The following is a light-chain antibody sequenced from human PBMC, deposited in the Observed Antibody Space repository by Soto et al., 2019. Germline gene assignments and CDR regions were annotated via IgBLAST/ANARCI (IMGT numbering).Light chain of an antibody. CDR2: DVS. CDR3: SSYAGSNNLL. Sequence: QAVVTQPPSASGSPGQSVTISCTGTSSDVGAYSYVSWYQQHPAKAPKLMIYDVSKRPSGVPDRFSGSKSGNTASLTVSGLQAEDEADYFCSSYAGSNNLLFGGGTKLTVL. J-gene: IGLJ2*01. CDR1: SSDVGAYSY. V-gene: IGLV2-8*01.